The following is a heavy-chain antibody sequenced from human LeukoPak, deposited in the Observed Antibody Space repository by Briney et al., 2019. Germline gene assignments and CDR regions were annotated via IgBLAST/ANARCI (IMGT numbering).Heavy chain of an antibody. CDR1: GFTFSSYA. J-gene: IGHJ4*02. V-gene: IGHV3-64*01. Sequence: PGGSLRLSCAASGFTFSSYAMHWVRQAPGKGLEYVSAISSNGGSTYYANSVKGRFTISRDNSKNTLYLQMGSLRAEDMAVYYCARDLDLGYSGYDSYTPPGYWGQGTLVTVSS. CDR2: ISSNGGST. CDR3: ARDLDLGYSGYDSYTPPGY. D-gene: IGHD5-12*01.